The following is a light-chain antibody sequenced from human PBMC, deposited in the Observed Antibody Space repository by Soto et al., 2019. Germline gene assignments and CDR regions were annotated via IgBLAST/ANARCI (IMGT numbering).Light chain of an antibody. CDR2: KDN. CDR3: QSYDSSNHVV. Sequence: NFMLTQPHSVSESPGKAVTISCTGSSGSIASNFVQWYQQRPGSAPTPVIYKDNQRPSGVPDRFSGSIDSSSNSASLIISGLKTEDEADYYCQSYDSSNHVVFGGGTKLTVL. CDR1: SGSIASNF. V-gene: IGLV6-57*02. J-gene: IGLJ2*01.